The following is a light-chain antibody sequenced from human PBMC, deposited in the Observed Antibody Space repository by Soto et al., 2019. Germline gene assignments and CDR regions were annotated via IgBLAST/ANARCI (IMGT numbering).Light chain of an antibody. CDR1: SSDVGCYNY. Sequence: QSALTQPASVSGSPGQSITVSCTGTSSDVGCYNYVSWYQQHPGKAPKLMIFEVSNRPSGVSNGFSGSKSGNTASLTISGLQAEDEADYYCSSYTSSSTLVFGGGTKVTVL. CDR3: SSYTSSSTLV. CDR2: EVS. V-gene: IGLV2-14*01. J-gene: IGLJ2*01.